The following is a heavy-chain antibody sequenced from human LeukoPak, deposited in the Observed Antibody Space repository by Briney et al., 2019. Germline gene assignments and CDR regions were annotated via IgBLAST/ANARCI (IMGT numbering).Heavy chain of an antibody. Sequence: PGGSLRLSCAASGFTLSSYAMSWVRQGPGKGLEWVSAISVSGNTYHADSVKGRFTISRDNSKNTLYLQMNSLRAEDTAIYYCARGGDYGVKIDYWGQGTLVTVSS. J-gene: IGHJ4*02. V-gene: IGHV3-23*01. CDR1: GFTLSSYA. CDR3: ARGGDYGVKIDY. CDR2: ISVSGNT. D-gene: IGHD4-17*01.